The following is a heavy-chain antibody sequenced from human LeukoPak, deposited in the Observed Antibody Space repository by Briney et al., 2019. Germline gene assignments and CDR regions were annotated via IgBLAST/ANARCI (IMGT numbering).Heavy chain of an antibody. CDR2: IIPIFGTA. CDR1: GGTFSSYA. J-gene: IGHJ4*02. Sequence: ASVKVSCKASGGTFSSYAISWVRQAPGQGLECMGGIIPIFGTANYAQKFQGRVTITADESTSTAYMELSSLRSEDTAVYYCASQPSITIFGVVPPPGYWGQGTLVTVSS. V-gene: IGHV1-69*13. CDR3: ASQPSITIFGVVPPPGY. D-gene: IGHD3-3*01.